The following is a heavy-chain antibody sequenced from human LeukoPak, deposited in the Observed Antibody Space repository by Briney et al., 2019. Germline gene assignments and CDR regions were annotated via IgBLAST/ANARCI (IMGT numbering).Heavy chain of an antibody. V-gene: IGHV4-34*01. CDR2: INHSGST. J-gene: IGHJ4*02. Sequence: SETLSLTCAVYGGSFSGYYWSWIRPPPGKGLEWIGEINHSGSTNYNPSLKSRVTISVDTSKNQFSLKLSSVTAADTAVYYCARRNDWYYDILTGLDYWGQGTLVTVSS. CDR3: ARRNDWYYDILTGLDY. D-gene: IGHD3-9*01. CDR1: GGSFSGYY.